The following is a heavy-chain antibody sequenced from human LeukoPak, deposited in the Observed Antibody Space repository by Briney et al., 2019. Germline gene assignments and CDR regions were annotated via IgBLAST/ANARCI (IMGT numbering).Heavy chain of an antibody. CDR3: ARSMSGGLGFFQS. V-gene: IGHV1-2*02. CDR1: GYTFTGYY. D-gene: IGHD2-15*01. J-gene: IGHJ1*01. CDR2: INPNSGGT. Sequence: ASVKVSCKASGYTFTGYYMHWVRQAPGQGLEWMGWINPNSGGTNYAQNFQGRATMTRDTSIRTAYMELSSLRSDDTAVYYCARSMSGGLGFFQSWGQGTLEAVSS.